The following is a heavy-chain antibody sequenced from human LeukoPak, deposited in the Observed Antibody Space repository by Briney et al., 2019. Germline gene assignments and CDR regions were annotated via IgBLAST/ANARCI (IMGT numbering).Heavy chain of an antibody. V-gene: IGHV4-34*01. CDR2: FTHLETT. CDR3: ARGNRRLGYYGSGSRLPYDS. Sequence: SETLSLTCDVYGGSFRGYYWTWIRQSPGKGLEWLGEFTHLETTNYNPSLKSRVTVSVDTSKNQFSLSLTSVTAADTAVYFCARGNRRLGYYGSGSRLPYDSWGQGTLVTVSS. CDR1: GGSFRGYY. J-gene: IGHJ5*02. D-gene: IGHD3-10*01.